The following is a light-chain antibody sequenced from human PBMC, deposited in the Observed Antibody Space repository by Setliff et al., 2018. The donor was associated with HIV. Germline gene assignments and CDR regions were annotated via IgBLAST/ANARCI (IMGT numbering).Light chain of an antibody. CDR3: GTWDDSLSAGV. J-gene: IGLJ1*01. CDR1: RSNIGAGYD. V-gene: IGLV1-51*01. CDR2: DSS. Sequence: QSVLTQPPSVSGAPGQRVSISCSGGRSNIGAGYDVHWYQHLPGTAPKLLIYDSSVRTSGTPDRFSAFKSGTSGTLGITGLQTGDEGDYYCGTWDDSLSAGVFGTGTKGTAL.